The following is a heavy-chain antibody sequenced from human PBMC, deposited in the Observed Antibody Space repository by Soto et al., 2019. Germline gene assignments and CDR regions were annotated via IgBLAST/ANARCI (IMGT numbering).Heavy chain of an antibody. D-gene: IGHD6-6*01. J-gene: IGHJ6*02. V-gene: IGHV4-30-4*01. CDR1: GGSISSGDYY. CDR3: ASQAALNGMDV. Sequence: PSETLSLTCTVSGGSISSGDYYWSWIRQPPGKGLEWIGYIYYSGSTYYNPSLKSRVTISVDTSKNQFSLKLSSVTAADTAVYYCASQAALNGMDVWGQGTTVTVSS. CDR2: IYYSGST.